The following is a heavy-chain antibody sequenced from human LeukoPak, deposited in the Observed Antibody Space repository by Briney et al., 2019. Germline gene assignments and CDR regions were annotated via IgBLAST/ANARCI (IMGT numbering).Heavy chain of an antibody. CDR1: GFTFSSYE. D-gene: IGHD3-9*01. CDR3: ARDLLRYFDWLSSYYYYYYMDV. J-gene: IGHJ6*03. Sequence: ESGGSLRLSCAASGFTFSSYEMNWVRQAPGKGLEWVSYISSSGSTIYYADSVKGRFTISRDNAKNSLYLQMNSLRAEDTAVYYCARDLLRYFDWLSSYYYYYYMDVWGKGTTVTVSS. V-gene: IGHV3-48*03. CDR2: ISSSGSTI.